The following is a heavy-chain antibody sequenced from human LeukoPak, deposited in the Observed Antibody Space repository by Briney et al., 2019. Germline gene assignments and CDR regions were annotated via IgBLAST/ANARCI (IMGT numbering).Heavy chain of an antibody. CDR2: ISWNSGSI. V-gene: IGHV3-9*03. D-gene: IGHD4-17*01. Sequence: PGRSLRLSCAASGFTFDYAMHWVRQVPGKGLEWVSGISWNSGSIGYADSVKGRFTISRDNATTSLHLQMNSLRAEDMALYYCAKSKTVTTEFDHWGQGTLVTVSS. J-gene: IGHJ4*02. CDR3: AKSKTVTTEFDH. CDR1: GFTFDYA.